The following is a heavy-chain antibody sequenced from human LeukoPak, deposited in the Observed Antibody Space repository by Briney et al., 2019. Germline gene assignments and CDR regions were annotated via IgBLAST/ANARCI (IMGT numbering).Heavy chain of an antibody. D-gene: IGHD3-10*01. CDR2: IYYSGST. CDR1: GGSISSYY. J-gene: IGHJ5*02. V-gene: IGHV4-59*01. Sequence: SETLSLTCTVSGGSISSYYWSWIRQPPGKGLEWIGYIYYSGSTNYNPSLKSRVTISVDTSKNQFSLKLSSVTAADTAVYYCARDYYGRFDRWGQGTLVTVSS. CDR3: ARDYYGRFDR.